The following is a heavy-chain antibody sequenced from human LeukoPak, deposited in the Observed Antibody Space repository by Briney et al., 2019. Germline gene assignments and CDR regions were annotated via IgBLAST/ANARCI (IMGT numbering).Heavy chain of an antibody. CDR3: ARWGRFDY. CDR1: GFTFDDYA. Sequence: PGGSLRLSCAASGFTFDDYAMHWVRQAPGRGLEWVSGISWNSGSIGYADSVKGRFTISRDNAKNSLYLQMNSLRAEDTAVYYCARWGRFDYWGQGTLVTVSS. CDR2: ISWNSGSI. D-gene: IGHD3-16*01. J-gene: IGHJ4*02. V-gene: IGHV3-9*01.